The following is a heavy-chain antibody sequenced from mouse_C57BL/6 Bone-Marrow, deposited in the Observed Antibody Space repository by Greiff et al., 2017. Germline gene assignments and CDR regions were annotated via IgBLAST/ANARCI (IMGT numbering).Heavy chain of an antibody. D-gene: IGHD1-1*01. CDR2: ISSGSSTI. CDR3: ARDYCGSSYQYFDV. V-gene: IGHV5-17*01. CDR1: GFTFSDYG. J-gene: IGHJ1*03. Sequence: EVHLVESGGGLVKPGGSLKLSCAASGFTFSDYGMHWVRQAPEKGLEWVAYISSGSSTIYYADTVKGRFTISRDNAKNTLFLQMTSLRSEDTAMYYCARDYCGSSYQYFDVWGTGTTVTVSS.